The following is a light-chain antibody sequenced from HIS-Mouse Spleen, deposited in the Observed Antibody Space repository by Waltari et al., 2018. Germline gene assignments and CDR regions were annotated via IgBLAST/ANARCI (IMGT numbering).Light chain of an antibody. V-gene: IGLV2-14*03. J-gene: IGLJ2*01. Sequence: QSALTQPASVSGSPGTSITLPCTGTSRDVGGYNYVPRYQQHPGKAPKLLIYDVSNWPSGVSNRFSCSKSGNTASLTISGLQAEDEADYYCSSYTSSSTLVFGGGTKLTVL. CDR1: SRDVGGYNY. CDR3: SSYTSSSTLV. CDR2: DVS.